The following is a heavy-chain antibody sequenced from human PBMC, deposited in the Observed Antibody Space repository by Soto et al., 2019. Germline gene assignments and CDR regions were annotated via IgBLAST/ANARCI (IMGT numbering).Heavy chain of an antibody. Sequence: QVQLVQSGAEVKKPGSSVKVSCKASGGTFSNYALISWVRQAPGKGLEWMGGIIPIGATVNYAQKFQGRVTITADESTSTVYMDLGSLRSEDTAVYYCARDLLGFGYTYADVWGQGTTVTVSS. V-gene: IGHV1-69*12. CDR1: GGTFSNYA. D-gene: IGHD3-10*01. CDR3: ARDLLGFGYTYADV. CDR2: IIPIGATV. J-gene: IGHJ6*02.